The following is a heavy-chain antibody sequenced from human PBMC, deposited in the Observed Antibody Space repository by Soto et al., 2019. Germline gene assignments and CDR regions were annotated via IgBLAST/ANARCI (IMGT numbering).Heavy chain of an antibody. V-gene: IGHV3-21*01. CDR2: ISSSSYI. CDR1: GFTFSSYS. CDR3: AREFDESWFDP. D-gene: IGHD3-9*01. Sequence: PGGSLRLSCAASGFTFSSYSMNWVRQAPGKGLEWVSSISSSSYIYYADSVKGRFTISRDNAKNSLYLQMNSLRAEDTAVYYCAREFDESWFDPWGQGTLVTVSS. J-gene: IGHJ5*02.